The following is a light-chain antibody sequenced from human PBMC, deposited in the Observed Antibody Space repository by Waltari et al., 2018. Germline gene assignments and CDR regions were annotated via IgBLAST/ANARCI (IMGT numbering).Light chain of an antibody. J-gene: IGKJ1*01. CDR3: QQYNSDSRM. Sequence: DIQMTQSPSTLSASVGDRVTITCRASQSIDTWLAWYQQNPGKAPKRLIYRASSLESGVPSRFSGSGSGTEFTLTISSLQPDDSATYYCQQYNSDSRMFGQGTKVEIK. CDR2: RAS. CDR1: QSIDTW. V-gene: IGKV1-5*03.